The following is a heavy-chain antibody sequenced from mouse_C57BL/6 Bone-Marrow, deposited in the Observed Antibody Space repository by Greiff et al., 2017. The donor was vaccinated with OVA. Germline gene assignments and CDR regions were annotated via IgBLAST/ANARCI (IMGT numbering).Heavy chain of an antibody. CDR3: ARSRGYDGYPWFAY. V-gene: IGHV1-53*01. CDR1: GYTFTSYW. CDR2: ITPSNGGT. J-gene: IGHJ3*01. Sequence: QVQLQQPGTELVKPGASVKLSCKASGYTFTSYWMHWVKQRPGQGLEWIGNITPSNGGTNYNEKFKSKATLTVDKSSSTAYMQLSSLTSEDSAVYYCARSRGYDGYPWFAYWGQGTLVTVSA. D-gene: IGHD2-3*01.